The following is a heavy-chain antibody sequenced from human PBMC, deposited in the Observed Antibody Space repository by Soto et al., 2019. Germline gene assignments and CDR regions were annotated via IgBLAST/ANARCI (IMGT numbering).Heavy chain of an antibody. CDR3: ARVPDV. Sequence: SETRSLTCPVAGSAISSYYWSWIRQPPGKGLEWIGYIYYSGSTNYNPSLKSRVTISVDTSKNQFSLKLSSVTAADTAVYYCARVPDVWGQGTTVTVSS. V-gene: IGHV4-59*12. J-gene: IGHJ6*02. CDR1: GSAISSYY. CDR2: IYYSGST.